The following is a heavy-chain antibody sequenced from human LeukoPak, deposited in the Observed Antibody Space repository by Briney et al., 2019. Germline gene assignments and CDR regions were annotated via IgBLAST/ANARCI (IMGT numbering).Heavy chain of an antibody. Sequence: SETLSLTCTVSGASISSYYWSWIRQPPGKGLEWIGFIFHTGFTNYSPSLKSRVTISVDTSKNQFSLKLSSVTAADTAVYYCARGARGFSDYWGQGTLVTVSS. D-gene: IGHD1-26*01. CDR1: GASISSYY. V-gene: IGHV4-59*08. J-gene: IGHJ4*02. CDR3: ARGARGFSDY. CDR2: IFHTGFT.